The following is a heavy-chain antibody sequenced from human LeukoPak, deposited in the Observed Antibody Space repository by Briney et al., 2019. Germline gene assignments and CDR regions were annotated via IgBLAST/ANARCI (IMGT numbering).Heavy chain of an antibody. J-gene: IGHJ4*02. V-gene: IGHV3-48*01. CDR2: ISSSSSTI. Sequence: GGSLRLSCAASGFTFSSYSMNWVRQAPGKGLEWVSYISSSSSTIYCADSVKGRFTISRDNAKNSLYLQMNSLRAEDTAVYYCARVSITIFGVVWDYWGQGTLVTVSS. CDR3: ARVSITIFGVVWDY. CDR1: GFTFSSYS. D-gene: IGHD3-3*01.